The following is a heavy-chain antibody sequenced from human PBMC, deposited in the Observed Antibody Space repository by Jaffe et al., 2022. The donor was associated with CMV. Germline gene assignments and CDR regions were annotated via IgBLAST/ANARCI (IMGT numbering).Heavy chain of an antibody. J-gene: IGHJ4*02. CDR3: ARGVTAMVTDY. Sequence: QVQLQESGPGLVKPSETLSLTCTVSGGSISSYYWSWIRQPPGKGLEWIGYIYYSGSTNYNPSLKSRVTISVDTSKNQFSLKLSSVTAADTAVYYCARGVTAMVTDYWGQGTLVTVSS. CDR1: GGSISSYY. D-gene: IGHD5-18*01. CDR2: IYYSGST. V-gene: IGHV4-59*01.